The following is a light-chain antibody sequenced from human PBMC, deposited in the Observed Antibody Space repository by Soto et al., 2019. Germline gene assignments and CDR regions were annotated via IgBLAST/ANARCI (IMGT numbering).Light chain of an antibody. CDR2: DAS. Sequence: DIQMLQSPSSLSASVGDRVTVTCEASQDISNYLNWYQQKLGKAPKLLIYDASNLETGVPSRFSGSGSGTDFTFTISSLHPEDFAVYFCQQFKNYPITFGQGTRLEIK. V-gene: IGKV1-33*01. CDR1: QDISNY. CDR3: QQFKNYPIT. J-gene: IGKJ5*01.